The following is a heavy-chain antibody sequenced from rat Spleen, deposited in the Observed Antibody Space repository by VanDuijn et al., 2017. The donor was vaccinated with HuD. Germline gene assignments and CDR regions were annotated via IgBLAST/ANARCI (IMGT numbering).Heavy chain of an antibody. J-gene: IGHJ1*01. Sequence: EVQLVESGGGLVQPGRSLKLSCAASGFTFSDYYMAWVRQAPTKGLEWVASITNAAGKVHYPDSVKGRFTISRDDAKSTLYLQMDSLRSEDTATYYCTTVERTYWYFDFWGPGTMVTVSS. CDR1: GFTFSDYY. CDR3: TTVERTYWYFDF. V-gene: IGHV5-20*01. CDR2: ITNAAGKV.